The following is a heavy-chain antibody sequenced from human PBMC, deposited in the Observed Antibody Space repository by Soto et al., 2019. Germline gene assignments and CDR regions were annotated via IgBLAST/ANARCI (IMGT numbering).Heavy chain of an antibody. Sequence: QVHLVQSGAEVKKPGASVKVSCKASGYTFTSYGITWVRQAPGQGLEWMGWISAHNGNTDYAQKLQGRVIVTRHTSPSTAYMELRSLISDATAVYYCARGRYGDYWGQGALVTVSS. J-gene: IGHJ4*02. D-gene: IGHD1-1*01. CDR1: GYTFTSYG. CDR2: ISAHNGNT. CDR3: ARGRYGDY. V-gene: IGHV1-18*01.